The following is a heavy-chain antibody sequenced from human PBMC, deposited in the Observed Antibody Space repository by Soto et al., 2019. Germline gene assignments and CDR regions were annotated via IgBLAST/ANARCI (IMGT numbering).Heavy chain of an antibody. Sequence: PAETLSLTCTVSGGSISSGGYYWSWIRQPPGKGLEWIGNIHYRGSTYYDSSLQSRVTISIDTSKNQFSLKLSSVTATDTAVYYCATEEYYDSSGYYVVYWGQGTLVTVSS. D-gene: IGHD3-22*01. CDR3: ATEEYYDSSGYYVVY. CDR1: GGSISSGGYY. CDR2: IHYRGST. V-gene: IGHV4-39*01. J-gene: IGHJ4*02.